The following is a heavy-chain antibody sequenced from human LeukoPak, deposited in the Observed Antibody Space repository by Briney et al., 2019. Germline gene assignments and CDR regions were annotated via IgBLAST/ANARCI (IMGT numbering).Heavy chain of an antibody. V-gene: IGHV4-59*01. CDR1: GDSISNYY. J-gene: IGHJ5*02. CDR3: ARRVEMSSASATSDTWLDP. Sequence: SETLSLTCTVSGDSISNYYWNWIRQSPGKGLEWIGHVHFSGETNYNPSLKSRVAISLDSAKNQFSLRLISVAAEDTAVYYCARRVEMSSASATSDTWLDPWGQGTLVSVSP. CDR2: VHFSGET. D-gene: IGHD3-10*01.